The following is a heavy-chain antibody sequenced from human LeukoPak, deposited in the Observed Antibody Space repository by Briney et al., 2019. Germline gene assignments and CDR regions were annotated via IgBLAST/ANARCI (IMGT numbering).Heavy chain of an antibody. Sequence: SETLSLTCSVSGISVNTTYFWGWIRQAPGKGLEWIGSIYYSGSTYYNPSLKSRVTISVDTSKNQFSLKLSSVTAADTAVYYCASPLGTLIFQHWGQGTLVTVSS. CDR1: GISVNTTYF. CDR2: IYYSGST. J-gene: IGHJ1*01. D-gene: IGHD1-1*01. CDR3: ASPLGTLIFQH. V-gene: IGHV4-38-2*01.